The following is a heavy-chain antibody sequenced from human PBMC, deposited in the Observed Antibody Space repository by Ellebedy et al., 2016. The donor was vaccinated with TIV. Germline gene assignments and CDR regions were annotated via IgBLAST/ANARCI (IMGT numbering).Heavy chain of an antibody. CDR2: IRHGVRP. D-gene: IGHD2-8*02. Sequence: SETLSLTXTVSGYSIRSGYYWSWIRQPPGKGLEWIGEIRHGVRPNYNPSLMRRVALSIDKSKSQFSLRLTSVTAADTAVYYCARGLNCSVTACKEGGFDHWGQGTLVTVSS. CDR1: GYSIRSGYY. V-gene: IGHV4-34*01. CDR3: ARGLNCSVTACKEGGFDH. J-gene: IGHJ4*02.